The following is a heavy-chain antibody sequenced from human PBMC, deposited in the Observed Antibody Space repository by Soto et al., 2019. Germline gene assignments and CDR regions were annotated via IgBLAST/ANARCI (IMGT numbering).Heavy chain of an antibody. CDR3: ASVLRFLEWFQIDDY. CDR2: ISAYNGNT. Sequence: GASVKVSCKASGYTFTSYGISWVRQAPGQGLEWMGWISAYNGNTNYAQKLQGRVTMTTDTSTSTAYMELRSLRSDDTAVYYCASVLRFLEWFQIDDYWGQGTLVTVSS. J-gene: IGHJ4*02. CDR1: GYTFTSYG. D-gene: IGHD3-3*01. V-gene: IGHV1-18*01.